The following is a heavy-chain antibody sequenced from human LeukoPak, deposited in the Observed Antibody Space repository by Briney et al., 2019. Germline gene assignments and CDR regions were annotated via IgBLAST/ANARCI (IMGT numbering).Heavy chain of an antibody. Sequence: GGSLRLSCAASGFTFSIYGLSWVRQAPGKGLEWVSSISSSSSYIYYADSVKGRFTISRDNAKNSLYLQMNSLRAEDTAVYYCAREVSSSWFTKTNWFDPWGQGTLVTVSS. D-gene: IGHD6-13*01. V-gene: IGHV3-21*01. CDR2: ISSSSSYI. J-gene: IGHJ5*02. CDR3: AREVSSSWFTKTNWFDP. CDR1: GFTFSIYG.